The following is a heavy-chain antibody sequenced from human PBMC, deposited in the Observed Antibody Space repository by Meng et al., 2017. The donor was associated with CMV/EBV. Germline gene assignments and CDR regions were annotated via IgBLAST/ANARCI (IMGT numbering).Heavy chain of an antibody. Sequence: GSLRLSCTVSGGSISSYYWSWIRQPPGKGLEWIGYIYYSGSTNYNPSLKSRVTISVDTSKNQFSLKLSSVTAADTAVYYCARANEHYDFWSGYYRAFYIWGQGTMVTVSS. CDR2: IYYSGST. CDR1: GGSISSYY. J-gene: IGHJ3*02. V-gene: IGHV4-59*01. D-gene: IGHD3-3*01. CDR3: ARANEHYDFWSGYYRAFYI.